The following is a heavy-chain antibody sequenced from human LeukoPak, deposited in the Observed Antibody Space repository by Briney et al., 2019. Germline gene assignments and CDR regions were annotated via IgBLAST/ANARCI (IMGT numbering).Heavy chain of an antibody. CDR2: IIPIFGTA. Sequence: GSSVKVSCKASGGTFSSYAISWVRQAPGQGLEWMGGIIPIFGTANYAQKFQGRVTITTDESTSTAYMELRSLRSDDTAVYYCARRKWAAAGMGGDYWGQGTLVTVSS. CDR1: GGTFSSYA. J-gene: IGHJ4*02. D-gene: IGHD6-13*01. V-gene: IGHV1-69*05. CDR3: ARRKWAAAGMGGDY.